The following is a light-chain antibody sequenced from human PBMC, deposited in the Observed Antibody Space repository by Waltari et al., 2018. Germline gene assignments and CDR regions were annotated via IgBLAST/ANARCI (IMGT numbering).Light chain of an antibody. CDR1: QSISNH. Sequence: DILLTHTPSTPSACVGGRVPLTCRASQSISNHLNWYQQKPGEAPKLLIYGASRLQSGVPSRFSGSGSGTDFALTISSLQPEDFATYYCQQSYSTLPFTFGPGTKVDFK. CDR2: GAS. J-gene: IGKJ3*01. V-gene: IGKV1-39*01. CDR3: QQSYSTLPFT.